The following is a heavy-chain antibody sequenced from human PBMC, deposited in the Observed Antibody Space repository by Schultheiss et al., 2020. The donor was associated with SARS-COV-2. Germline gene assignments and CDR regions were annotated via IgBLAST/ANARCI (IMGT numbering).Heavy chain of an antibody. J-gene: IGHJ6*02. CDR2: ISAYNGNT. Sequence: ASVKVSCKASGYTFTSYGISWVRQAPGQGLEWMGWISAYNGNTNYAQKLQGRVTMTTDTSTSTVYMELSSLRSEDTAVYYCARDTIFVVVYYYYYGMDVWGQGTTVTVSS. CDR1: GYTFTSYG. V-gene: IGHV1-18*01. D-gene: IGHD3-3*01. CDR3: ARDTIFVVVYYYYYGMDV.